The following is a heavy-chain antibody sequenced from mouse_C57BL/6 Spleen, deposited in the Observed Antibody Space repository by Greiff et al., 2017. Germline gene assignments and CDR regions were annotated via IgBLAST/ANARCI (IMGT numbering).Heavy chain of an antibody. CDR1: GFTFSSYA. D-gene: IGHD3-2*02. J-gene: IGHJ4*01. CDR3: ARCQGRGYAMDY. V-gene: IGHV5-4*03. Sequence: EVKVVESGGGLVKPGGSLKLSCAASGFTFSSYAMSWVRQTPEKRLEWVATISDGGSYTYYPDNVKGRFTISRDNAKNKLYLQMSHLKSEDTAMYYCARCQGRGYAMDYWGQGTSVTVSS. CDR2: ISDGGSYT.